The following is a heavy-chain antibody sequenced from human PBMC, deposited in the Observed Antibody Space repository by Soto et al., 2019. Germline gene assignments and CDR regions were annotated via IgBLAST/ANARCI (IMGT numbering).Heavy chain of an antibody. V-gene: IGHV4-59*01. CDR3: ARLLSQYYYYYYMDV. Sequence: SETLSLTCTVSGGSISSYYWSWIRQPPGKGLEWIGYIYYSGSTNYNPSLKSRVTISVDTSKNQFSLKLSSVTAADTAVYYCARLLSQYYYYYYMDVCGKGTTVTVSS. CDR2: IYYSGST. CDR1: GGSISSYY. J-gene: IGHJ6*03.